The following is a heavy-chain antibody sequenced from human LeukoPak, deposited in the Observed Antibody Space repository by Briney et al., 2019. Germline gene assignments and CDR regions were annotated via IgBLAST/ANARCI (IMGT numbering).Heavy chain of an antibody. CDR1: GYTFTGYY. CDR3: AREGTGYCSGGSCYSHTAFDI. D-gene: IGHD2-15*01. Sequence: ASVKVSCKASGYTFTGYYMHWVRQAPGQGLEWMGWINPNSGGTNYAQKFQGRVTMTRDTSISTAYMELSSLRSEDTAVYYCAREGTGYCSGGSCYSHTAFDIWGQGTMVTVSS. V-gene: IGHV1-2*02. CDR2: INPNSGGT. J-gene: IGHJ3*02.